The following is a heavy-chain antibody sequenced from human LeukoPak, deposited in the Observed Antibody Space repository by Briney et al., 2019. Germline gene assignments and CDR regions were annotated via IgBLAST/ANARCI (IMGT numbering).Heavy chain of an antibody. D-gene: IGHD6-19*01. CDR1: GFTFSSYA. CDR3: ARDRALQWLAPEGYGMDV. V-gene: IGHV3-30-3*01. J-gene: IGHJ6*02. CDR2: ISYDGSNK. Sequence: PGRSLRLSCAASGFTFSSYAMHWVRQAPGKGLEWVAVISYDGSNKYYADSVKGRFTISRDNSKNTLYLQMNSLRAGDTAVYYCARDRALQWLAPEGYGMDVWGQGTTVTVSS.